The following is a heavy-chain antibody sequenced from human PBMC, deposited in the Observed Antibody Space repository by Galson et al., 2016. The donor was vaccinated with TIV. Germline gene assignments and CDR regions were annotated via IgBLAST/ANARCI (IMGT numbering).Heavy chain of an antibody. CDR1: GYTFTGYF. CDR3: ARDWGTGSFYFEY. V-gene: IGHV1-2*02. Sequence: SVKVSCKASGYTFTGYFLHWVRQAPGRGLEWMGWINCNSGATKFAQNFQGRVIMTTSTSTVDMELYNLPPVDTAVYYCARDWGTGSFYFEYWGQGTLVTVSS. J-gene: IGHJ4*02. CDR2: INCNSGAT. D-gene: IGHD3-10*01.